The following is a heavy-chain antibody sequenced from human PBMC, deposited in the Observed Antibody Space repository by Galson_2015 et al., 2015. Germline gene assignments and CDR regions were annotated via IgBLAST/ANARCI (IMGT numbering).Heavy chain of an antibody. CDR3: ARRPSGSYFVDY. CDR2: ISSTSTTI. CDR1: GFTFSTYS. V-gene: IGHV3-48*02. D-gene: IGHD1-26*01. J-gene: IGHJ4*02. Sequence: SLRLSCAASGFTFSTYSMNWVRHAPGKGLEWRSYISSTSTTIYYADSVKGRFTASRDNAKNSLYLQMNSLRDEDTAVYYCARRPSGSYFVDYWGQGTLVTVSS.